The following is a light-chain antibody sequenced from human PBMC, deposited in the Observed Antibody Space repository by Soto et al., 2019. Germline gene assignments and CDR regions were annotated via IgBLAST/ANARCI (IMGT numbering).Light chain of an antibody. CDR3: QQSYRIS. CDR1: QNIDTY. J-gene: IGKJ2*01. CDR2: AVS. Sequence: DIQMTQSPSSLSASVGDRVTITCRASQNIDTYVHWYQQQPGKAPQLLIYAVSNLQRGVPSRFSGSGSGTDFTLIISSLQPEDFATYPCQQSYRISFGQGTKLELK. V-gene: IGKV1-39*01.